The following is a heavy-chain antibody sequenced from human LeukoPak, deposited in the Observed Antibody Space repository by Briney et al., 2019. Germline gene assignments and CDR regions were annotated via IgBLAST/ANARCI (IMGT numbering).Heavy chain of an antibody. D-gene: IGHD4-23*01. CDR3: ARLYGGNSVGHPFYYYGMDV. CDR2: IYPGDSDT. CDR1: GYSFTSYW. Sequence: HGESLKISCKGSGYSFTSYWIGWVRQMPGKGLEWMGIIYPGDSDTRYSPSFQGQVTISADKSISTAYLQWSSLKASDTAMYYCARLYGGNSVGHPFYYYGMDVWGQGTTVTVSS. V-gene: IGHV5-51*01. J-gene: IGHJ6*02.